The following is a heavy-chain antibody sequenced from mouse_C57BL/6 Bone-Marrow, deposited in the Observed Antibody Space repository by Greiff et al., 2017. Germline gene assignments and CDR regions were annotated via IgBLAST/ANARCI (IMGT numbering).Heavy chain of an antibody. CDR1: GYTFTSYW. Sequence: QVQLQQPGAELVKPGASVKMSCKASGYTFTSYWITWVKQRPGQGLEWIGDIYPTSGSTNYNEKFKSKAILTVDTSSNTAYMQLSILTSEDSAVFYCARSGPLGRSFDYWGQGTTLTVSS. CDR2: IYPTSGST. V-gene: IGHV1-55*01. D-gene: IGHD4-1*01. CDR3: ARSGPLGRSFDY. J-gene: IGHJ2*01.